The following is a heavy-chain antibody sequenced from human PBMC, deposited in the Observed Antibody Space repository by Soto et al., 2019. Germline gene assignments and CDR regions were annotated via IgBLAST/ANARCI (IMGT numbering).Heavy chain of an antibody. CDR2: ISYGGSNK. V-gene: IGHV3-30-3*01. CDR3: ARDRTGGYSSGWLPL. Sequence: PGGSLRLSCAASGFTFSSYAMHWVRQAPGKGLEWVAVISYGGSNKYYADSVKGRFTISRDNSKNTLYLQMNSLRAEDTAVYYCARDRTGGYSSGWLPLWGQGTLVTVSS. CDR1: GFTFSSYA. D-gene: IGHD6-19*01. J-gene: IGHJ4*02.